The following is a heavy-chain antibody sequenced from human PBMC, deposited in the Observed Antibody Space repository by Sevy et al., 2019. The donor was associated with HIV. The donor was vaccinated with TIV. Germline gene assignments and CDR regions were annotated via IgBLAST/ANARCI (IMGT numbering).Heavy chain of an antibody. CDR1: GFISSYYS. D-gene: IGHD3-3*01. CDR2: ISYDGGNK. V-gene: IGHV3-30*18. CDR3: AKDRGIFGLVSYFDY. Sequence: GGSLRLSCAASGFISSYYSMHWVRQAPGKGLEWVALISYDGGNKYYADSVKGRFTISRDDSKNTVHLQMNSLRADDTAIYYCAKDRGIFGLVSYFDYWGQGALVTVSS. J-gene: IGHJ4*02.